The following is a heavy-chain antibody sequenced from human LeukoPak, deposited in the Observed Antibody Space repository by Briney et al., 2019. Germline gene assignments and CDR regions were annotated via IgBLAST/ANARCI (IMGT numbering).Heavy chain of an antibody. CDR1: GGSIRSGGYY. D-gene: IGHD5-24*01. J-gene: IGHJ4*02. CDR2: IYYSGST. V-gene: IGHV4-31*03. CDR3: ARAPPMGEMYFEY. Sequence: SQTLSLTCSVSGGSIRSGGYYWNCIRQRPGRGLEWIGYIYYSGSTYYNPSLESRVTISLDTSKNEFSLKVTSVTAADTAVYYCARAPPMGEMYFEYWGQGTLATVSS.